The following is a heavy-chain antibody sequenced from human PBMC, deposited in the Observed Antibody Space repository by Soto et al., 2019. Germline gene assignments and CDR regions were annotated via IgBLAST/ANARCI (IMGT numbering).Heavy chain of an antibody. Sequence: ASVKVSCKASGYTFTSYDINWVRQATGQGFEWMGWINAGNGNTKYSQKFQGRVTITRDTSASTAYMELSSLRSEDTAVYYCASSYSNYALIDYYYYGMDVWGQGTTVTVPS. CDR3: ASSYSNYALIDYYYYGMDV. J-gene: IGHJ6*02. CDR2: INAGNGNT. D-gene: IGHD4-4*01. CDR1: GYTFTSYD. V-gene: IGHV1-3*01.